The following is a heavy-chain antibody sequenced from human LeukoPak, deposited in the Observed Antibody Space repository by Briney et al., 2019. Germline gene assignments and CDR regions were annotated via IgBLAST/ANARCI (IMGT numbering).Heavy chain of an antibody. CDR2: IHPSDSDT. CDR1: GYSFTTYW. V-gene: IGHV5-10-1*04. Sequence: GESLKISCKGSGYSFTTYWISWVRQMPGEGPEWMGRIHPSDSDTKYSPSFQGQVTISVDKSLSTAYLEWTSLKASDSAMYYCARGLAVAHQPLDSWGQGTLVTVSS. CDR3: ARGLAVAHQPLDS. J-gene: IGHJ4*02. D-gene: IGHD6-19*01.